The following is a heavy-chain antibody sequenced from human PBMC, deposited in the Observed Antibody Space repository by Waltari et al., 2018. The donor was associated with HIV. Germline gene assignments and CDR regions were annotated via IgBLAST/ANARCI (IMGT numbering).Heavy chain of an antibody. Sequence: EVQLLESGGGLVQPGGSLRLSCAASGFTFSSYAMSWVRQAPGKGLEWVAAISGSGGSTYYADSVKGRFTISRDNSKNTLYLQMNSLRAEDTAVYYCATRYDFWSGFNIGPFDYWGQGTLVTVSS. J-gene: IGHJ4*02. CDR3: ATRYDFWSGFNIGPFDY. CDR2: ISGSGGST. D-gene: IGHD3-3*01. CDR1: GFTFSSYA. V-gene: IGHV3-23*01.